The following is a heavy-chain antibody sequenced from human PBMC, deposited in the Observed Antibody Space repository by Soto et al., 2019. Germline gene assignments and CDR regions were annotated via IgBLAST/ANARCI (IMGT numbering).Heavy chain of an antibody. J-gene: IGHJ4*02. CDR2: INHSGST. CDR3: ARDKITGLFDY. V-gene: IGHV4-34*01. D-gene: IGHD2-8*02. CDR1: GGSFSGYY. Sequence: QVQLQQWGAGLLKPSETLSLTCAVYGGSFSGYYWTWIRQPPGTGLEWIGEINHSGSTNYNPSLKSQVTISVDTSKNQFSLKLTSVTAAETNVYYCARDKITGLFDYWGQGTLVTVSS.